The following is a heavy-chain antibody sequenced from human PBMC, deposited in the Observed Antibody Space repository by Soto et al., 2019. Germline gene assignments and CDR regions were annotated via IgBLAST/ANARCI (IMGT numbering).Heavy chain of an antibody. J-gene: IGHJ6*01. CDR1: AFMYSNYA. V-gene: IGHV3-64D*06. Sequence: GRSLTLSCLASAFMYSNYAMPWVRRAPGNVLDCVSAISRNGRSNYYAESGKGRFTISRDNSMNTLYLQMSSLRAEDSAVYYCVKFGGRGLLWLEELDGGMDVWGQG. CDR3: VKFGGRGLLWLEELDGGMDV. D-gene: IGHD3-10*01. CDR2: ISRNGRSN.